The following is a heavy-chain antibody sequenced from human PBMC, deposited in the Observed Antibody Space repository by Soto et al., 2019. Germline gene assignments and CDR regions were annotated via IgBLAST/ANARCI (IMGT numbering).Heavy chain of an antibody. Sequence: QVLLVQSGPEVKRPGASAMLSCQAPGYTFTSFGLGWLRQAPGQGLEGGGWISALTGEMKFAPRLQGRIDLTIDRTSKTGNVELRSLTPDDTGVYFCARDGCSMDTWNDAHFGYWCRGALVTVSP. V-gene: IGHV1-18*01. CDR2: ISALTGEM. CDR3: ARDGCSMDTWNDAHFGY. CDR1: GYTFTSFG. J-gene: IGHJ4*02. D-gene: IGHD1-1*01.